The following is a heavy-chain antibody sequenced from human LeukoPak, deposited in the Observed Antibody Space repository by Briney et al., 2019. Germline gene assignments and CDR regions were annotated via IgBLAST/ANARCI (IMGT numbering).Heavy chain of an antibody. J-gene: IGHJ3*02. CDR2: INPNSGGT. CDR1: GYTFSDYY. Sequence: RASVKVSCTASGYTFSDYYIHWLRQAPGQGLEWMGWINPNSGGTNYAQKFQGRVTMTRDTSISTAYMELSRLRSDDTAVYYCASLRDIVVVPAAKGTFDIWGQGTMVTVSS. V-gene: IGHV1-2*02. D-gene: IGHD2-2*01. CDR3: ASLRDIVVVPAAKGTFDI.